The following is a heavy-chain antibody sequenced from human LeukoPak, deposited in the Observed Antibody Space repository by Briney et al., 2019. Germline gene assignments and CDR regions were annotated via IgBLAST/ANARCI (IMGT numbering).Heavy chain of an antibody. Sequence: ASVKVSCKASGYTFTSYYMHWVRQAPGQGLEWMGIINPSGGSTSYAQKFQGRVTMTRDTSTSTVYMELSSLRSEDTAVYYCARGVLLPRISHVFDIWGQGTMVTVSS. J-gene: IGHJ3*02. V-gene: IGHV1-46*01. CDR3: ARGVLLPRISHVFDI. D-gene: IGHD3-10*01. CDR1: GYTFTSYY. CDR2: INPSGGST.